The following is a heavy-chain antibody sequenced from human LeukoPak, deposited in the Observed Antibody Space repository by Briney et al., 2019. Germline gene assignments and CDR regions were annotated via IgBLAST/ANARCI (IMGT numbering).Heavy chain of an antibody. Sequence: PSETLSLTCTVPGGSISSYYWSWIRQPAGKGLEWIGRIYTSGSTNYNPSLKGRVTISVDKSKNQFSLKLSSVTAADTAVYYCARVRGGSLDYWGQETLVTVSS. J-gene: IGHJ4*02. D-gene: IGHD2-15*01. CDR1: GGSISSYY. V-gene: IGHV4-4*07. CDR3: ARVRGGSLDY. CDR2: IYTSGST.